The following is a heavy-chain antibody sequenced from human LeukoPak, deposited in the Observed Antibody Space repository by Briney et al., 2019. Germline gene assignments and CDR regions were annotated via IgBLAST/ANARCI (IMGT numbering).Heavy chain of an antibody. D-gene: IGHD3-10*01. J-gene: IGHJ4*02. CDR1: GLTFSSYG. V-gene: IGHV3-33*01. Sequence: GGSLRLSCAASGLTFSSYGMHWVRQAPGEGLEWVALIWYDGSNKYYADSVKGRFTISRHNSKNTLSLQMNSLRAEDTAVYYCARDYGSGIDCWGQGTLVTVSS. CDR3: ARDYGSGIDC. CDR2: IWYDGSNK.